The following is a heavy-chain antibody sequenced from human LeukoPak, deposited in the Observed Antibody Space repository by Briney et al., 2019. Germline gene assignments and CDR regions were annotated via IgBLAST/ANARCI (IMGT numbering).Heavy chain of an antibody. CDR1: GGTFSSYA. V-gene: IGHV5-51*01. J-gene: IGHJ4*02. CDR3: AREDRDGYRDFDY. CDR2: IYPGDSDT. Sequence: KVSCKASGGTFSSYAISWVRQMPGKGLEWMGIIYPGDSDTRYSPSFQGQVTISADKSISTAYLQWSSLKASDTAMYYCAREDRDGYRDFDYWGQGTLVTVSS. D-gene: IGHD5-24*01.